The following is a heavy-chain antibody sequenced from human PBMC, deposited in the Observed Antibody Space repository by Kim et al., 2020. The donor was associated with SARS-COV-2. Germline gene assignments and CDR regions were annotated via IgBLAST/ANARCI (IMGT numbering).Heavy chain of an antibody. CDR3: ARGHRAIFYERGWWFDP. CDR1: GFTVSSNY. V-gene: IGHV3-53*01. Sequence: GGSLRLSCAASGFTVSSNYMSWVRQAPGKGLEWVSVIYSGGSTYYADSGKGRFTISRDNSKNTLYLQMNSLRAEDTAVYYCARGHRAIFYERGWWFDPWGQGTLGTVSP. D-gene: IGHD3-3*01. CDR2: IYSGGST. J-gene: IGHJ5*02.